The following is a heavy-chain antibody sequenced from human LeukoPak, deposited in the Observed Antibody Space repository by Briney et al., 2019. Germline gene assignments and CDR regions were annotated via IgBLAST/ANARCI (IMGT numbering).Heavy chain of an antibody. D-gene: IGHD2-2*01. V-gene: IGHV4-39*07. CDR2: IYYSGST. J-gene: IGHJ6*03. Sequence: PSETLSLTCTVSGGSISSSSYYWGWIRQPPGKGLEWIGSIYYSGSTYYNPSLKSRVTISVDTSKNQFSLKLSSVTAADTAVYYCAISYCSSTSCYARDYYYTDVWGKGTTVTVSS. CDR3: AISYCSSTSCYARDYYYTDV. CDR1: GGSISSSSYY.